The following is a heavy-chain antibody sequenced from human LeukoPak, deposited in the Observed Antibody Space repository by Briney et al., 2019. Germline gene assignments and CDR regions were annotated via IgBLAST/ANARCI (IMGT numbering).Heavy chain of an antibody. D-gene: IGHD7-27*01. Sequence: GGSLRLSCTASGFTFSGAWMTWARQAPGKGLEWVANIREDGTEKNYVDSVKGRFTISRDNAKNSLFLQMSNLRDDVTAIYYCARHVGISFWGQGTLVTVSS. J-gene: IGHJ4*02. CDR3: ARHVGISF. CDR1: GFTFSGAW. V-gene: IGHV3-7*01. CDR2: IREDGTEK.